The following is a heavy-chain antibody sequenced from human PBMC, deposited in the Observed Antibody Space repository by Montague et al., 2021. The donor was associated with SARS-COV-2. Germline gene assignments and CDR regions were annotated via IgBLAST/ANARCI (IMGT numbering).Heavy chain of an antibody. V-gene: IGHV4-39*01. CDR2: IYYTGST. J-gene: IGHJ3*01. CDR3: ARPGRGYSYGLGAFEV. D-gene: IGHD5-18*01. CDR1: GGSISNSSYY. Sequence: SETLSLTCTVSGGSISNSSYYWGWIRQPPGKGLEWIGSIYYTGSTYYNPSLKSRVTISMNTSNNQFFLKLTSVTAADTAVYYCARPGRGYSYGLGAFEVWGQGTMVTVSS.